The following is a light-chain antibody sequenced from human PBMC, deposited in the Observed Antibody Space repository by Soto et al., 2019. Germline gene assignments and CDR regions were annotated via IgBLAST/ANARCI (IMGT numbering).Light chain of an antibody. V-gene: IGKV3D-15*01. J-gene: IGKJ5*01. CDR2: GAS. Sequence: EIVLTQSPDNLSLSPGERATLSCRASQSVGIYLAWYQQKPGQAPRLLIFGASTRATGIPAKFSGSGSGTEFTLTISSLQSEDFAVYFCQQYHNWPPITFGQGTRLEIK. CDR1: QSVGIY. CDR3: QQYHNWPPIT.